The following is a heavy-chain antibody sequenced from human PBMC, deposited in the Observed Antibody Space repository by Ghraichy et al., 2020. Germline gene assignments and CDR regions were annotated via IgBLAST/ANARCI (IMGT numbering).Heavy chain of an antibody. CDR3: AMGSNWFDP. Sequence: SETLSLTCAVSGGTLTSASYSWSWIRQPPGKGLEWLGYIYDNGHTNYNPSLKSRVIISIDKSKNVISLNVTSVTAADTAVYFCAMGSNWFDPWGQGSLVTVSS. D-gene: IGHD1-26*01. CDR2: IYDNGHT. CDR1: GGTLTSASYS. V-gene: IGHV4-30-2*01. J-gene: IGHJ5*02.